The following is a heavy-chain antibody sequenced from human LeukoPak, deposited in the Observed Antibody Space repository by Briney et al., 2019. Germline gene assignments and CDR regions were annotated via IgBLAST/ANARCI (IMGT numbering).Heavy chain of an antibody. CDR3: AKGGKWDVTPFDY. J-gene: IGHJ4*02. Sequence: GGSLRLSCAGSGFIFNNYAMHWVRQPPGKGLEWVSGFSWNSGSIDYADSVKGRFTISRDNAKNSLYLQMNSLRAEDTAVYYCAKGGKWDVTPFDYWGQGTLVTVSS. D-gene: IGHD1-26*01. CDR1: GFIFNNYA. V-gene: IGHV3-9*01. CDR2: FSWNSGSI.